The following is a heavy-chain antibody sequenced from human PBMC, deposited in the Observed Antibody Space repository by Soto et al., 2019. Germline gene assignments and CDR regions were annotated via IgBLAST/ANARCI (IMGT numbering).Heavy chain of an antibody. Sequence: QVQLVQSGAEVKKPGASVKVSCKASGYTFISYGISWVRQAPGQGLEWMGWISAYNSNTNYAQKLQVRVTMTTATSTSTAYMELRSLGSDDTAVYYCARSIRYSGYEMYYFDYWGQGTLVTVSS. CDR3: ARSIRYSGYEMYYFDY. V-gene: IGHV1-18*01. CDR1: GYTFISYG. CDR2: ISAYNSNT. J-gene: IGHJ4*02. D-gene: IGHD5-12*01.